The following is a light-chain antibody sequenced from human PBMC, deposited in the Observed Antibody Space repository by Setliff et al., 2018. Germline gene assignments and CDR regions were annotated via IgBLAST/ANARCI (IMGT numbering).Light chain of an antibody. J-gene: IGLJ1*01. CDR1: SSDVGGYNY. CDR3: CSYAGSYTSLYV. Sequence: QSALAQPRSVSGSPGQSVTISCTGTSSDVGGYNYVSWYQQYPGKAPKLMIYDVSKRPSGVPDRFSGSKSGNTASLTISGLQAEDEADYYCCSYAGSYTSLYVFGTGTKVTVL. V-gene: IGLV2-11*01. CDR2: DVS.